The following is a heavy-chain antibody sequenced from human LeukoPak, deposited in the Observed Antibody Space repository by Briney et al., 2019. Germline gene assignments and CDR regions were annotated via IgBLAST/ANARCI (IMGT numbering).Heavy chain of an antibody. J-gene: IGHJ1*01. CDR3: AKDPSTMTEYFQH. V-gene: IGHV3-30*18. Sequence: GGSLRLFCAASGFTFSSYGMHWVRQAPGKGLEGVADISYDGSNKYYADSVKGRFTIYRDNSKNTLYLQMNSLRAEDTAVYYCAKDPSTMTEYFQHWGQGTLVTVSS. CDR2: ISYDGSNK. CDR1: GFTFSSYG.